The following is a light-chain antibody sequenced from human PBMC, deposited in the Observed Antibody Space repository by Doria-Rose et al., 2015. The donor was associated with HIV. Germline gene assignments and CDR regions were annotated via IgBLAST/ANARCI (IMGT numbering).Light chain of an antibody. Sequence: SICDSVPLTCRASQTVSTYLNWFQQEPGKAPTLLIYAASRLQSGVPSRFSGSGSGTDFTLTISGLQPGDFATYYCKQTYSSPPWTFGQGTTV. J-gene: IGKJ1*01. V-gene: IGKV1-39*01. CDR3: KQTYSSPPWT. CDR1: QTVSTY. CDR2: AAS.